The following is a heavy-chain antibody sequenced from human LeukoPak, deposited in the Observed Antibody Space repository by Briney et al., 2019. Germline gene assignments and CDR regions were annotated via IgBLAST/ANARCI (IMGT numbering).Heavy chain of an antibody. J-gene: IGHJ4*02. V-gene: IGHV3-7*01. CDR3: ARGDTGFDYYDSSGYYYVTFFDY. CDR2: IKQDGSEK. CDR1: GSTFSSYW. D-gene: IGHD3-22*01. Sequence: PGGSLRLSCAASGSTFSSYWMSWVRQAPGKGLEWVANIKQDGSEKYYVDSVKGRFTISRDNAKNSLYLQMNSLRAEDTAVYYCARGDTGFDYYDSSGYYYVTFFDYWGQGTLVTVSS.